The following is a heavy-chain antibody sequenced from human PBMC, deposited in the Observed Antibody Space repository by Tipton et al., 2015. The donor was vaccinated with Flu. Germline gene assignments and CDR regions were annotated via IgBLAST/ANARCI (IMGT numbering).Heavy chain of an antibody. CDR3: ARVFRDSSDYYRNTKVYGRYFDL. D-gene: IGHD3-22*01. CDR1: GFTFSNYW. CDR2: INSDGSTT. J-gene: IGHJ2*01. Sequence: SLRLSCAASGFTFSNYWMHWVRQAPGKGLVWVSRINSDGSTTTYADSVKGRLTISRDNTKNTLYRQMNSLRTEDTAVYFCARVFRDSSDYYRNTKVYGRYFDLWGRGTLVTVSA. V-gene: IGHV3-74*03.